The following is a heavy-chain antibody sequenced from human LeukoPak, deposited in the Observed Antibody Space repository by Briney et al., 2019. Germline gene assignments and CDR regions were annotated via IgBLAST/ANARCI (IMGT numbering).Heavy chain of an antibody. V-gene: IGHV3-23*01. CDR2: ITNSGGNT. J-gene: IGHJ4*02. CDR3: AKDSGGGVNTPINC. CDR1: EFTFSNYA. D-gene: IGHD2-15*01. Sequence: PGGSLRLSCAASEFTFSNYAMSWVRQAPGKGLEWVSVITNSGGNTYCADSVKGRFTISRDNSKNTLHLQMNSLRGEDTAVYYCAKDSGGGVNTPINCWGQGTLVTVSS.